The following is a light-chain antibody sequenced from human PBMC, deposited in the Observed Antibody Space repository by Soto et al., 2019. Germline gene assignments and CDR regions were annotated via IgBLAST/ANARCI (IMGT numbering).Light chain of an antibody. CDR2: GAS. CDR3: QQYVGSAGIT. J-gene: IGKJ5*01. CDR1: QSVSGSY. Sequence: EIVLTQSAGTLSLSPGERATLSCRASQSVSGSYLAWYQQKPGQAPQLVIQGASSRAAGIPDTFNGTGSGTDFTLTISRLEPEDFAVYYCQQYVGSAGITSGQGTRLAIK. V-gene: IGKV3-20*01.